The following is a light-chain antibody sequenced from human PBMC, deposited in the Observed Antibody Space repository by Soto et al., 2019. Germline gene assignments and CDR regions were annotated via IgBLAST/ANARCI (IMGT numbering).Light chain of an antibody. CDR2: GAS. CDR1: QDISSF. Sequence: QLTQSPSTLSAAVGDSVTITCRASQDISSFLAWYQQKPGKAPNLLIYGASTLQSGVPSRFSGSGSGTEFTLTISSLQPEDFATYYCQQLNSYPHFGQGTRLEIK. V-gene: IGKV1-9*01. CDR3: QQLNSYPH. J-gene: IGKJ5*01.